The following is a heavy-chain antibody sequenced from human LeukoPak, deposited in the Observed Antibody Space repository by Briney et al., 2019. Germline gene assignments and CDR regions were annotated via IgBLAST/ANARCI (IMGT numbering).Heavy chain of an antibody. Sequence: PSETLSLTCTVSGGSISSYYWSWIRQPAGKGLEWIGRIYTSGSTNYNPSLKSRVTMSVDTSKNQFSLKLSSVTAADTAVYYCARDGARGIVVVPAAAATNYYYGMDVWGRGTTVTVSS. V-gene: IGHV4-4*07. CDR3: ARDGARGIVVVPAAAATNYYYGMDV. CDR1: GGSISSYY. CDR2: IYTSGST. D-gene: IGHD2-2*01. J-gene: IGHJ6*02.